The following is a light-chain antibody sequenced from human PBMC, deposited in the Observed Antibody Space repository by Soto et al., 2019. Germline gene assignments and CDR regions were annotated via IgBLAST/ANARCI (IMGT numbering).Light chain of an antibody. J-gene: IGKJ2*01. V-gene: IGKV1-12*01. CDR2: AAS. CDR1: QGVSNW. CDR3: QQANSFPYT. Sequence: DIQMTQSPSSVSASVGDRVTITCQASQGVSNWLAWYQQKPGKAPKLLIYAASTLRSGVPSRFRGRGCGTDFTYTISSLRPEDFATYYCQQANSFPYTFGQGTKLEIK.